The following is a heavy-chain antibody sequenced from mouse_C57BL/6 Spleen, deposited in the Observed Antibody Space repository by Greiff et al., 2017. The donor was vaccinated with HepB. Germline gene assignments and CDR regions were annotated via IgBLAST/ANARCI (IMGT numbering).Heavy chain of an antibody. Sequence: QVQLQQSGAELARPGASVKLSCKASGYTFTSYGISWVKQRTGQGLEWIGEIYPRSGNTYYNEKFKGKATLTADKSSSTAYMELRSLTSEDSAVYFCAGIYYYGSYRYFDVWGTGTTVTVSS. CDR2: IYPRSGNT. D-gene: IGHD1-1*01. V-gene: IGHV1-81*01. CDR1: GYTFTSYG. J-gene: IGHJ1*03. CDR3: AGIYYYGSYRYFDV.